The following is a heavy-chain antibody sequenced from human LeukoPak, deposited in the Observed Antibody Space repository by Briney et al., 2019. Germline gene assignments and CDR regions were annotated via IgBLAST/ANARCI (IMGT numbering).Heavy chain of an antibody. CDR2: INPRGGST. J-gene: IGHJ3*02. D-gene: IGHD3-10*01. Sequence: PEASVKVSCKASGYTLISYYIHWVRQAPGQGLEWMGIINPRGGSTTYAQKFQGRVTMTRDTSTSTVYMELSSLRSEDTAVYYCARIWAPFRVYDAFDIWGQGTMVTVSS. V-gene: IGHV1-46*01. CDR1: GYTLISYY. CDR3: ARIWAPFRVYDAFDI.